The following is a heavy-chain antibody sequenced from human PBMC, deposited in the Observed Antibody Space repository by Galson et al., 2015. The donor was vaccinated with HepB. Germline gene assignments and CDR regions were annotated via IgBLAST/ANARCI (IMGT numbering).Heavy chain of an antibody. J-gene: IGHJ6*02. CDR3: ARVIGAATSYYYYGMDV. V-gene: IGHV1-18*04. CDR1: GYTFTSSG. Sequence: SVKVSCKASGYTFTSSGISWVRQAPGQGLEWMGWISAYNANTNYAQNLQGRVTMTTDTSTSTAYMELRSLRSDDTAVYYCARVIGAATSYYYYGMDVWGQGTTVTVSS. CDR2: ISAYNANT. D-gene: IGHD2-15*01.